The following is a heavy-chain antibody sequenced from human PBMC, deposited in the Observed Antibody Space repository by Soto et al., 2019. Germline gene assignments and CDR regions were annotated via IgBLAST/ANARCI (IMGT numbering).Heavy chain of an antibody. Sequence: QVQLVQSGAEVKKPGSSVKVSCKASGGTFSSYTISWVRQAPGQGLEWMGRIIPILGIANYAQKFQGRVTITADKSTSAAYMELSSLRSEDTAVYYCARVGGAVSFDYWGQGTLVTVSS. CDR3: ARVGGAVSFDY. D-gene: IGHD3-16*01. CDR2: IIPILGIA. CDR1: GGTFSSYT. V-gene: IGHV1-69*02. J-gene: IGHJ4*02.